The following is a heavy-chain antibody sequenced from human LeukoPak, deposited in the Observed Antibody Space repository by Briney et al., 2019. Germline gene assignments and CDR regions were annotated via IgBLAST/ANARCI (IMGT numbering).Heavy chain of an antibody. D-gene: IGHD2-15*01. V-gene: IGHV1-69*13. Sequence: SVTVSCKASGGTFSSYAISWVRQAPRQGLEWMGGIIPIFGTANYAQKFQGRVTITADESTSTAYMELSSLRSEDTAVYYCARSKDIVVVVAATPLYYYYGMDVWGQGTTVTVSS. CDR2: IIPIFGTA. J-gene: IGHJ6*02. CDR3: ARSKDIVVVVAATPLYYYYGMDV. CDR1: GGTFSSYA.